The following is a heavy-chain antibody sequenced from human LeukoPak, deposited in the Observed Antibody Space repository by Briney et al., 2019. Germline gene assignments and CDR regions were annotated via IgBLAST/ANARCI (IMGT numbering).Heavy chain of an antibody. CDR1: GLIFNNYG. V-gene: IGHV3-30*02. CDR2: IWSDGSNK. J-gene: IGHJ5*02. D-gene: IGHD2-2*01. CDR3: ATASLCSSTSCYDGNWFDP. Sequence: GGSLRLSCAASGLIFNNYGMHWVRQAPGKGLEWVAFIWSDGSNKYYVDSVKGRFTISRDNSKNTLYLQMDSLRAEDTAVYYCATASLCSSTSCYDGNWFDPWGQGTLVTVSS.